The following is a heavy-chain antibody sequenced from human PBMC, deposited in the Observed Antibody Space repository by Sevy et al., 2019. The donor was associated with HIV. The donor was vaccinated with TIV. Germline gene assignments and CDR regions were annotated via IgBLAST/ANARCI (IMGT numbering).Heavy chain of an antibody. CDR1: GFTFSSYA. Sequence: GGSLRLSCVASGFTFSSYAMHWVRQAPGKGLEWVAVISYDGSNKYYADSVKGRFTISRDNSKNTLYLQMNSLRAEDTAVYYCARDGIAVAAPYYYYGMDVWGQGTTVTVSS. V-gene: IGHV3-30-3*01. CDR3: ARDGIAVAAPYYYYGMDV. CDR2: ISYDGSNK. J-gene: IGHJ6*02. D-gene: IGHD6-19*01.